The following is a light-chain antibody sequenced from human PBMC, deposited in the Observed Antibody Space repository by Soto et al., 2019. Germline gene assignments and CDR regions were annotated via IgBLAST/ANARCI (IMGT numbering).Light chain of an antibody. CDR3: PQYKSY. V-gene: IGKV1-5*01. CDR2: DAS. J-gene: IGKJ3*01. CDR1: DSIATW. Sequence: DAHMTQSPSTLSASVGDRVTITCRASDSIATWLAWDQQNPGQAPKLLIYDASRLESGVPSRFSAGGSGTEFTLTISGLPPEECANYYCPQYKSYFGPGT.